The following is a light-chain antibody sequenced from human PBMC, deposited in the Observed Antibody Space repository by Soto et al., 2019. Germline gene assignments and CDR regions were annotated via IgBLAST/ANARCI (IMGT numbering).Light chain of an antibody. CDR2: GAS. V-gene: IGKV3-20*01. J-gene: IGKJ1*01. Sequence: EIVMTQSPATLSISPGERATLSCRASQSVSSANFAWYQQKPGQAPRLLMYGASSRATGTPDRISGGGSGTDFTLTISRLEPEDFAVYYCQHYVTSSITFGQGTKVDIK. CDR3: QHYVTSSIT. CDR1: QSVSSAN.